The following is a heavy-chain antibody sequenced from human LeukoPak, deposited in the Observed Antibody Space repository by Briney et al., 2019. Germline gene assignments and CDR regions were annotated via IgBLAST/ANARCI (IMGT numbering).Heavy chain of an antibody. D-gene: IGHD6-6*01. CDR3: ARAIAARRNWFDP. J-gene: IGHJ5*02. CDR2: INPNSGGT. CDR1: GYTFTGYY. V-gene: IGHV1-2*02. Sequence: ASVKVSCKASGYTFTGYYMHWVRQAPGQGLEWMGWINPNSGGTNYAQKFQGRVTMTRDTSISTAYMELSRLRSDDTAVYYCARAIAARRNWFDPWGQGTLVTVSS.